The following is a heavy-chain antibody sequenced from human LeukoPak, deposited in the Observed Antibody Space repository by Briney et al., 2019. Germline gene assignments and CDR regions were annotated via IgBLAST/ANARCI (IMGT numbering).Heavy chain of an antibody. J-gene: IGHJ4*02. Sequence: GRSLRLSCAASGLTFSSYDMHWVRQAPGKGLEWVTVISYDGSNKYYGDSVKGRFTISRDNSKNTLYLKMNSLRAEYTAVYYCAKEGSNGDFDYWGQGTLVTVSS. D-gene: IGHD1-26*01. CDR2: ISYDGSNK. CDR1: GLTFSSYD. CDR3: AKEGSNGDFDY. V-gene: IGHV3-30*18.